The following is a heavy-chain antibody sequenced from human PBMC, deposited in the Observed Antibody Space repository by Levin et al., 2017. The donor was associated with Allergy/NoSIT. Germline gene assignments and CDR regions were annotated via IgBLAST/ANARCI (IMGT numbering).Heavy chain of an antibody. D-gene: IGHD5-18*01. Sequence: GESLKISCAASGFTFSSYSMNWVRQAPGKGLEWVSYISSSSSTIYYADSVKGRFTISRDNAKNSLYLQMNSLRAEDTAVYYCARVRDSSYSYGGNLDYWGQGTLVTVSS. CDR2: ISSSSSTI. CDR3: ARVRDSSYSYGGNLDY. J-gene: IGHJ4*02. CDR1: GFTFSSYS. V-gene: IGHV3-48*01.